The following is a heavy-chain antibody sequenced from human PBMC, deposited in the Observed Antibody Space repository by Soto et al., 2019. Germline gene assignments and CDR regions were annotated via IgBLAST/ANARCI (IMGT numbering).Heavy chain of an antibody. J-gene: IGHJ6*02. CDR3: ARDIMGTNYYYYGMDV. CDR2: IYYSGST. D-gene: IGHD2-8*01. V-gene: IGHV4-59*01. CDR1: GFSISSYY. Sequence: PSETLSLTCAVSGFSISSYYWSWIRQPPGKGLEWIGYIYYSGSTNYNPSLKSRVTISVDTSKNQFSLKLSSVTAADTAVYYCARDIMGTNYYYYGMDVWGQGTTVTVSS.